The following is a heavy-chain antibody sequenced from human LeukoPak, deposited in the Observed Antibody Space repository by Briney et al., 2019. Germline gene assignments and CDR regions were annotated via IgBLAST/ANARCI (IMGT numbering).Heavy chain of an antibody. D-gene: IGHD4/OR15-4a*01. Sequence: PSETLSLTCTVFGGLISSYYHSWGWIRQPPGKGLEWVGSVYASGSANYSPSLESRLTMSVDTSNNQFNLKLSSMTAADTAFYYCARVLNDHGDQTPIHYLDYWGQGALVIVSS. CDR2: VYASGSA. CDR3: ARVLNDHGDQTPIHYLDY. V-gene: IGHV4-39*06. J-gene: IGHJ4*02. CDR1: GGLISSYYHS.